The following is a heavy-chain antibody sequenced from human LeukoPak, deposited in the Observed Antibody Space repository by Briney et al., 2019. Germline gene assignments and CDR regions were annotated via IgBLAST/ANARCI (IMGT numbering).Heavy chain of an antibody. Sequence: GGSLRLSCAASGFTVSSNYMSWVRQAPGKGLEWVSVIYSGGSTYYADSVKGRFTISRDNSKNTLDLQMNSLRAEDTAVYYCAKDSYYDFWSGYEYYFDYWGQGTLVTVSS. D-gene: IGHD3-3*01. V-gene: IGHV3-53*01. CDR1: GFTVSSNY. CDR2: IYSGGST. CDR3: AKDSYYDFWSGYEYYFDY. J-gene: IGHJ4*02.